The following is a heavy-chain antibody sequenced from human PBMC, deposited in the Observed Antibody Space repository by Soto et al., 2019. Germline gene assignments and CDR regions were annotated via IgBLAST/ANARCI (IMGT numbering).Heavy chain of an antibody. Sequence: ASVKVSCKASGYTFTSYDINWVRQATGQGLEWMGWMNPNSGNTGYAQKFQGRVTMTRNTSISTAYMELSSLRSEDTAVYYCATSTPIPGYSSGWSEGYYYYMDVWGKGTTVTVSS. CDR1: GYTFTSYD. J-gene: IGHJ6*03. CDR2: MNPNSGNT. CDR3: ATSTPIPGYSSGWSEGYYYYMDV. D-gene: IGHD6-19*01. V-gene: IGHV1-8*01.